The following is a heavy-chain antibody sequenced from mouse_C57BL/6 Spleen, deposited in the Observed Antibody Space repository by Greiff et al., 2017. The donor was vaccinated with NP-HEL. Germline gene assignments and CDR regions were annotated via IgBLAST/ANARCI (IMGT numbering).Heavy chain of an antibody. D-gene: IGHD1-1*01. V-gene: IGHV1-15*01. CDR1: GYTFTDYE. J-gene: IGHJ2*01. Sequence: VKLMESGAELVRPGASVTLSCKASGYTFTDYEMHWVKQTPVHGLEWIGAIDPETGGTAYNQKFKGKAILTADKSSSTAYMELRSLTSEDSAVYYGTPYGSSFDYWGQGTTLTVSS. CDR3: TPYGSSFDY. CDR2: IDPETGGT.